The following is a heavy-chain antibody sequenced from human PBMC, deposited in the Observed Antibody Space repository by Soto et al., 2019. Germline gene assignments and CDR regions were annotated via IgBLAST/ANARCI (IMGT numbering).Heavy chain of an antibody. Sequence: SETLSLTCTVSDGSIISFYWSWIRQPPGKGLERIGYAYYSGTTNYNPSLKSRVTISVDTSKNQFSLNLRFVTAADTAVYYCARTVLGEAVDYWGQGALGTVS. J-gene: IGHJ4*02. CDR3: ARTVLGEAVDY. CDR2: AYYSGTT. CDR1: DGSIISFY. D-gene: IGHD1-26*01. V-gene: IGHV4-59*01.